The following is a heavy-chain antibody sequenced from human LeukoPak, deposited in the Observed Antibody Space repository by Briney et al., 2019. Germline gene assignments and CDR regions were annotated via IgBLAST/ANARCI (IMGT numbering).Heavy chain of an antibody. Sequence: KPSETLSLTCTVSGDSISSSSYYWGWLRQPPGKGLEWIGTIHSGGNTYYNPSLKSRVTISVDTSKNHFSLKLSSVTAADTAIYYCARIYYDFEFDFWGQGTLVTVSS. CDR1: GDSISSSSYY. V-gene: IGHV4-39*02. CDR3: ARIYYDFEFDF. J-gene: IGHJ4*02. D-gene: IGHD3-3*01. CDR2: IHSGGNT.